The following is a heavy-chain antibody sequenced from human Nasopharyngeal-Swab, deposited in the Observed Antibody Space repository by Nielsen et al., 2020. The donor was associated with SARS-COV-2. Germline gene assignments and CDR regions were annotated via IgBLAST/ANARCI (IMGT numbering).Heavy chain of an antibody. CDR1: GLTFTNSW. V-gene: IGHV3-7*01. Sequence: GGSLRLSCAASGLTFTNSWMSWVRQAPGKGLEWVANIKQDGSDKYYVDSVKGRFTISRDNVKNSLELQMNSLRVEDTAVYYCGRGGKLGALDIWGQGTMVTVSS. D-gene: IGHD3-16*01. CDR2: IKQDGSDK. CDR3: GRGGKLGALDI. J-gene: IGHJ3*02.